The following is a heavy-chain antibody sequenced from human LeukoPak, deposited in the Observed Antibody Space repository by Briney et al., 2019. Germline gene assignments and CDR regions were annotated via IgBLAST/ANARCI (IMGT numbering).Heavy chain of an antibody. V-gene: IGHV1-18*01. CDR3: ARDRRYYYDSSGYYFDY. J-gene: IGHJ4*02. Sequence: ASVKVSCKASGYTFTSYGISWVRQAPGQGLEWMGWISAYNGNTNYAQKLQGRVTITADESTSTAYMELSSLRSEDTAVYYCARDRRYYYDSSGYYFDYWGQGTLVTVSS. CDR1: GYTFTSYG. D-gene: IGHD3-22*01. CDR2: ISAYNGNT.